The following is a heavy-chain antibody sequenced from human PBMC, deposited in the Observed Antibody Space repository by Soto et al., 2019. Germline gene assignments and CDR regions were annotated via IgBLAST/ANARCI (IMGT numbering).Heavy chain of an antibody. Sequence: QITLKESGPTLVKPTQTLTLTCTFSGFSLSTSGVGVGWIRQPPGKALEWLALIYWDDDKRYSPALKSRLTITKATPKNQAVLTMTNMDPVDTATYYCAHRRSTYYYDSTFDPWGQGTLVTVSS. V-gene: IGHV2-5*02. J-gene: IGHJ5*02. CDR1: GFSLSTSGVG. CDR2: IYWDDDK. D-gene: IGHD3-22*01. CDR3: AHRRSTYYYDSTFDP.